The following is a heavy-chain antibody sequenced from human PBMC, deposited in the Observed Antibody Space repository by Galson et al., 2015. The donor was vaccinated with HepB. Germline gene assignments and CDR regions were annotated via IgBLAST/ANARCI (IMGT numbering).Heavy chain of an antibody. Sequence: SLRLSCAASGFTFSSYGMHWVRQAPGKGLEWVAVIWYDGSNKYYADSVKGRFTISRDNSKNTLYLQMNSLRAEDTAVYYCARDRYGSGSYYVDYWGQGTLVTVSS. V-gene: IGHV3-33*01. CDR3: ARDRYGSGSYYVDY. CDR2: IWYDGSNK. CDR1: GFTFSSYG. D-gene: IGHD3-10*01. J-gene: IGHJ4*02.